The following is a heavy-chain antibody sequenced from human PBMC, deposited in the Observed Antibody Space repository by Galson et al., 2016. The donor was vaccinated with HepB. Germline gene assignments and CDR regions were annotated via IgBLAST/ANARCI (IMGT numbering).Heavy chain of an antibody. D-gene: IGHD2-21*02. J-gene: IGHJ3*01. CDR1: GFSLNTPGMR. CDR3: ARTTLPGGGDDGFDV. V-gene: IGHV2-70*04. CDR2: IDWDDGS. Sequence: PALVKPTQTLTLTCTFSGFSLNTPGMRVSWIRQPPGKALEWLARIDWDDGSYYRASLKTRLTISKDTSKNHVVLTMTNMDPVDTATYYCARTTLPGGGDDGFDVWGHGTMVTVSS.